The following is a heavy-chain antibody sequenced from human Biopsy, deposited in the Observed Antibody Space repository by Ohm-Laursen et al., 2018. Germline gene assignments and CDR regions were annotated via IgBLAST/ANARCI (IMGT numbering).Heavy chain of an antibody. Sequence: SDTLSLTCSVSGASVKTSGYFWAWIRHRPGKGLEWIGYISYNERTHYNPSLTSRLAISFDTSNNRISLQLRSVSAADTAVYYCVREPKTGTAEAWYFDLWGRGSPVTVPS. J-gene: IGHJ2*01. D-gene: IGHD3-9*01. V-gene: IGHV4-31*03. CDR2: ISYNERT. CDR1: GASVKTSGYF. CDR3: VREPKTGTAEAWYFDL.